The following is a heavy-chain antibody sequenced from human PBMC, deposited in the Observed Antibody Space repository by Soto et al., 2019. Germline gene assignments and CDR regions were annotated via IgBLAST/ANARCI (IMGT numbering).Heavy chain of an antibody. J-gene: IGHJ3*02. CDR1: GYTFTGYY. CDR3: ARYSGSRYVDAFDI. D-gene: IGHD1-26*01. V-gene: IGHV1-2*04. CDR2: INPNSGGT. Sequence: ASVKVSCKASGYTFTGYYMHWVRQAPGQGLEWMGWINPNSGGTNYAQKFQGWVTMTRDTSIRTAYMELSRLRSDDTAVYYCARYSGSRYVDAFDIWAKGQWSPSPQ.